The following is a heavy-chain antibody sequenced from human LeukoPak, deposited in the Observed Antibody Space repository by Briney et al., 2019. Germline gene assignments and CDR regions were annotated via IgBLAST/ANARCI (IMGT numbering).Heavy chain of an antibody. J-gene: IGHJ6*03. CDR2: IYHSGST. CDR1: GYSISSGYY. CDR3: ARELGYSNYVGYYYYYMDV. V-gene: IGHV4-38-2*02. Sequence: PSETLSLTCTVSGYSISSGYYWGWIRQPPGKGLEWIGSIYHSGSTYYNPSLKSRVTISVDTSKNQFSLKLSSVTAADTAVYYCARELGYSNYVGYYYYYMDVWGKGTTVTVSS. D-gene: IGHD4-11*01.